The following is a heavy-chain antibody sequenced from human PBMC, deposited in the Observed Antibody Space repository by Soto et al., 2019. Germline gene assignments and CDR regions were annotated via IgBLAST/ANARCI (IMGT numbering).Heavy chain of an antibody. J-gene: IGHJ4*02. CDR2: ISGSGGST. V-gene: IGHV3-23*01. CDR3: AKVIMVYANLDY. Sequence: EVQLLESGGGLVQPGGSLRLSCAASGFTFSSYAMSWVRQAPGKGLEWVSVISGSGGSTCYADSVKGRFTISRDNAKNTLYLQINSMIAEDTAVYYYAKVIMVYANLDYWRQGTRVTVSS. D-gene: IGHD2-8*01. CDR1: GFTFSSYA.